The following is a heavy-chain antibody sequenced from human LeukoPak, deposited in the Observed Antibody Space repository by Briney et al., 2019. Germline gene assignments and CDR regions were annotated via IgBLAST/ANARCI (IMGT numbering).Heavy chain of an antibody. CDR1: GGSISSGGYY. V-gene: IGHV4-31*03. D-gene: IGHD3-22*01. CDR2: IYYSGST. Sequence: SETLSLTCTVSGGSISSGGYYWSWVRQHPGKGLEWIGYIYYSGSTYYNPSLKSRVTISVDMSKNQFSLKLSSVTAADTAVYYCARHGSSGYLYYFDYWGQGTLVTASS. J-gene: IGHJ4*02. CDR3: ARHGSSGYLYYFDY.